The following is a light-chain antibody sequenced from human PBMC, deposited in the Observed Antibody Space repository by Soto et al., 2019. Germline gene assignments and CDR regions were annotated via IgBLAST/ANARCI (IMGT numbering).Light chain of an antibody. J-gene: IGKJ2*01. V-gene: IGKV1-5*03. CDR3: QQYNSYPYT. Sequence: DIQMTQSPSTLSASVGDRVTITCRASQSISSWLAWYQQKPGKAPKLLIYKASILESGVPSRFSGSGSGTEFTLTISSLQPDDFATYYCQQYNSYPYTFGQGTKPEIK. CDR1: QSISSW. CDR2: KAS.